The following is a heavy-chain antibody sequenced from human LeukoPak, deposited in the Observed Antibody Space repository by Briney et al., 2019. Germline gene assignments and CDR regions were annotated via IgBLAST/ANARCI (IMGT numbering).Heavy chain of an antibody. J-gene: IGHJ6*03. CDR1: GFSLSDYG. CDR2: IWYNGDDK. Sequence: PGGSLRLSCEASGFSLSDYGMHWVRQAPGKGLECVAFIWYNGDDKYYADSVKGRFTVSRDNSQSTLYLQMNSLRVEDTAVYYCAKRVVIRSTDYFYYYIHVWGKGTTVTVSS. CDR3: AKRVVIRSTDYFYYYIHV. V-gene: IGHV3-30*02. D-gene: IGHD3-3*01.